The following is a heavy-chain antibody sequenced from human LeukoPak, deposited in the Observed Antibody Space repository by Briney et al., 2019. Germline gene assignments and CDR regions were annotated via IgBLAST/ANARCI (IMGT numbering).Heavy chain of an antibody. Sequence: GGSLTLSCAASGFTFSDYAMNWVRQAPGKGLEWVSVIYSGGSTYYADSVKGRFTISRDNSKNTLYLQMNSLRAEDTAVYYCAGSFSGSYQLTAFDYWGQGTLVTVSS. D-gene: IGHD1-26*01. CDR3: AGSFSGSYQLTAFDY. CDR1: GFTFSDYA. CDR2: IYSGGST. J-gene: IGHJ4*02. V-gene: IGHV3-66*02.